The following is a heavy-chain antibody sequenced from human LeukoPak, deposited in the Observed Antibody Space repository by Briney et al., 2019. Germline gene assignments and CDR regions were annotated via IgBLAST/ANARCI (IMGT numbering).Heavy chain of an antibody. CDR1: GGSFSGYY. V-gene: IGHV4-34*01. CDR3: ARGLKVNYFDY. Sequence: SETLSLTCAVYGGSFSGYYWSWIRQPPGKGLEWIGEINHSGSTNYNPSLKSRVTISVDTSKNQFSLKLGSVTAADTAVYYCARGLKVNYFDYWGQGTLVTVSS. CDR2: INHSGST. J-gene: IGHJ4*02.